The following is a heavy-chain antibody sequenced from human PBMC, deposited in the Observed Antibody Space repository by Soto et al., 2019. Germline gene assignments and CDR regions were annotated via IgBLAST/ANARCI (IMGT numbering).Heavy chain of an antibody. CDR1: GGSISSGGYY. CDR3: ATTIAACFDY. D-gene: IGHD6-6*01. V-gene: IGHV4-31*03. J-gene: IGHJ4*02. CDR2: IYYSGST. Sequence: SETLSLTCTVSGGSISSGGYYWSWIRQHPGKGLEWIGYIYYSGSTYYNPSLKSRVTISVDTSKNQFSLKLSSVTAADTAVYYCATTIAACFDYWGQGTLVTVSS.